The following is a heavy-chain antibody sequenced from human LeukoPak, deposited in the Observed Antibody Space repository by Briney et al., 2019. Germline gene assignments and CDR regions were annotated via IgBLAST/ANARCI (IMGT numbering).Heavy chain of an antibody. D-gene: IGHD2-2*01. Sequence: SQTLSLTCTVSGGSISSGGYFWSWIRQPAGKGLEWIGRFYASGSTNYNPSLQSRVTISVDTSKNQFTLKLTSVTAADTAVYYCALGNCPTTSCYPGVAFDIWGQGTMVTVSS. V-gene: IGHV4-61*02. CDR3: ALGNCPTTSCYPGVAFDI. J-gene: IGHJ3*02. CDR1: GGSISSGGYF. CDR2: FYASGST.